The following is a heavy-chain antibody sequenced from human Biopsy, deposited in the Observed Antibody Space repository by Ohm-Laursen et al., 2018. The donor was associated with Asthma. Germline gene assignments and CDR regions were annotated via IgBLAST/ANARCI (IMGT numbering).Heavy chain of an antibody. CDR2: ISASDVRT. CDR1: GFAFNNSS. Sequence: SLRLSCAAFGFAFNNSSMTWVRQAPGKGLEWVSSISASDVRTFYADSVKGRFTISRDNSKDTLYLQVNSLRGDNTAVYYCARGKTWGRSYYFDYWGQGTLVTVSS. CDR3: ARGKTWGRSYYFDY. V-gene: IGHV3-23*01. J-gene: IGHJ4*02. D-gene: IGHD6-6*01.